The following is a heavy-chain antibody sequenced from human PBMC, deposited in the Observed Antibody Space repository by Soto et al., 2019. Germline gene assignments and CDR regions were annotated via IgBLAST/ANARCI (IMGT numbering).Heavy chain of an antibody. CDR2: IFDGGAT. Sequence: QVHLQESGPGLVKPSQTLSLTCTVSGISISGFDYYWYLIRQPPGKGLGWVGPIFDGGATYYNPFLKTPTISSVDMCKRQVTLRQPSVTAATTGVYFSARGCTQTGSDLSRRDDLDSWGKGTLVTVSS. CDR1: GISISGFDYY. V-gene: IGHV4-30-4*01. D-gene: IGHD2-8*01. J-gene: IGHJ5*01. CDR3: ARGCTQTGSDLSRRDDLDS.